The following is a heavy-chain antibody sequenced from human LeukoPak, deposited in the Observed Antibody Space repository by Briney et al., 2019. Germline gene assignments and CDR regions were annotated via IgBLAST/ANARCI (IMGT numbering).Heavy chain of an antibody. CDR3: ARGGPVPAAGGYFDY. J-gene: IGHJ4*02. CDR1: GFTFSSYG. V-gene: IGHV3-33*01. D-gene: IGHD2-2*01. Sequence: GGSLRLPCAASGFTFSSYGMHWVRQAPGKGLEWVAVIWYDGSNKYYADSVKGRFTISRDNSKNTLYLQMNSLRAEDTAVYYCARGGPVPAAGGYFDYWGQGTLVTVSS. CDR2: IWYDGSNK.